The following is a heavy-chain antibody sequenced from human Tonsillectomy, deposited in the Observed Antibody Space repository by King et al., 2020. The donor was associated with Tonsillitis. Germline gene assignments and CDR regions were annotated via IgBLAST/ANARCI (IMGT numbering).Heavy chain of an antibody. Sequence: QLVQSGAEVKKPGASVKVSCKASGYTLTGYYMHWVRQAPGQGLAWMGWINHNRGGTNYEQKFQGGVTMTRDTSLSTAYLELSRLGSDDKAVYYWAGPSIVVVPAAIGAYYYGMDVWGQGTTVTVSS. V-gene: IGHV1-2*02. J-gene: IGHJ6*02. CDR2: INHNRGGT. CDR1: GYTLTGYY. D-gene: IGHD2-2*01. CDR3: AGPSIVVVPAAIGAYYYGMDV.